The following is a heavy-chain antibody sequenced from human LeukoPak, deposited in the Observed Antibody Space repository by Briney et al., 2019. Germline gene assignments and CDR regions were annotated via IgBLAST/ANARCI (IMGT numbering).Heavy chain of an antibody. J-gene: IGHJ4*02. CDR3: ARKIVVVPAAGPEIDY. V-gene: IGHV3-7*01. CDR1: GFTFSSYW. Sequence: GGSLRLSCAASGFTFSSYWMSWVRQAPGKGLEGVANIKQDGSEKYYVDSVKGRFTISRDNAKNSLYLQMNSLRAEDTAVYYCARKIVVVPAAGPEIDYWGQGTLVTVSS. CDR2: IKQDGSEK. D-gene: IGHD2-2*01.